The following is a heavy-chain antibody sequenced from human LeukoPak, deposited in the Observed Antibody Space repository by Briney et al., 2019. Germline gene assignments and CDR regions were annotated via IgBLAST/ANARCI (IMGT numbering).Heavy chain of an antibody. Sequence: SVKVSCKASGDTFSSSAISWVRQAPGQGLEWMERIIPILGTANYAQKFQGGVTITADKSTSTAYMELSSLRSEDKAVYYCARGSTSDAFIGYRFDFCGHGALGTVSS. V-gene: IGHV1-69*04. CDR2: IIPILGTA. CDR3: ARGSTSDAFIGYRFDF. CDR1: GDTFSSSA. J-gene: IGHJ4*03. D-gene: IGHD5-18*01.